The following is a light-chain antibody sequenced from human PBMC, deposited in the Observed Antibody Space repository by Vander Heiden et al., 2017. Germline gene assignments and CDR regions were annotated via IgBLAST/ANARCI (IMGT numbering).Light chain of an antibody. CDR3: QQYGSSPIT. CDR1: QSVSSSY. Sequence: EIVLTQSPGTLSLSPGERATLSCRASQSVSSSYLAWYQQKPGQAPKLLIYGASSRATGIPARFSGRGSGTDFTLTISRLEPEDFAVYYCQQYGSSPITFGQGTRLEIK. J-gene: IGKJ5*01. CDR2: GAS. V-gene: IGKV3-20*01.